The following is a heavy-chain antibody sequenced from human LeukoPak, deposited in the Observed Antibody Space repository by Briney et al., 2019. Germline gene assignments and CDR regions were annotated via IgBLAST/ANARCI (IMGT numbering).Heavy chain of an antibody. J-gene: IGHJ4*02. CDR2: IYYSGST. CDR1: GGSISSYY. D-gene: IGHD4-23*01. Sequence: SETLSLTCTVSGGSISSYYWSWIRQPPGKGLEWIGYIYYSGSTNYNPSLKSRVTISVDTSKNQFSVKLSSVTAADTAVYYCARGQYGGNSDYFDYWGQGTLVTVSS. V-gene: IGHV4-59*01. CDR3: ARGQYGGNSDYFDY.